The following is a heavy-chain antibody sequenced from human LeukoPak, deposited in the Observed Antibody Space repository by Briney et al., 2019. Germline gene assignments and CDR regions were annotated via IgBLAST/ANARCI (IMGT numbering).Heavy chain of an antibody. CDR3: AADRFSIFGVVITPKNYYGMDV. V-gene: IGHV1-24*01. CDR1: GYTFTSYY. D-gene: IGHD3-3*01. CDR2: FDPEDGET. Sequence: ASVKVSCKASGYTFTSYYMHWVRQAPGKGLEWMGGFDPEDGETIYAQKFQGRVIMSEDTSTDTAYMELSSLRSEDTAVYYCAADRFSIFGVVITPKNYYGMDVWGQGTTVTVSS. J-gene: IGHJ6*02.